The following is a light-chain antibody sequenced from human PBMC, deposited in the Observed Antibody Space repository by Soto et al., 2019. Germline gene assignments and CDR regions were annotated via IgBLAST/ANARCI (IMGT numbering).Light chain of an antibody. V-gene: IGKV3-20*01. CDR2: GAS. CDR3: QQYGSSPQNT. Sequence: EIVLTQSPGTLSLSPGERATLSCRASQSVSSSYLAWYQQKPGQAPRLLIYGASSRATGIPDRFSGSGSGTDFTLTIIRLEPEDIAVYYCQQYGSSPQNTFGQGTMLEI. CDR1: QSVSSSY. J-gene: IGKJ2*01.